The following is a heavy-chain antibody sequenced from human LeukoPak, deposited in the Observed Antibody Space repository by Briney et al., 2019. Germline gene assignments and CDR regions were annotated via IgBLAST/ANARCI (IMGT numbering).Heavy chain of an antibody. CDR3: AKDEEVGYGGSNFDY. J-gene: IGHJ4*02. D-gene: IGHD2-15*01. V-gene: IGHV3-23*01. CDR2: ISGSGGST. CDR1: GFTFSSYA. Sequence: GGSLRLSCVASGFTFSSYAMSWVRQAPGKGLEWVSAISGSGGSTYYADSVKGRFTISRDNSKNTLYLQMNSLRAEDTAVYYCAKDEEVGYGGSNFDYWGQGTLVTVSS.